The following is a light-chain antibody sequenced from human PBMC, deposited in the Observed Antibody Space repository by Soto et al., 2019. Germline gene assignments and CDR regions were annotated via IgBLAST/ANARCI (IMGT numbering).Light chain of an antibody. CDR1: NSNIGTGFD. CDR3: ASWDGSLSGHV. J-gene: IGLJ1*01. Sequence: QSVLTQPPSVSGAPGQRVTIACTANNSNIGTGFDVHWYRHSPGAAPKLLIYTNNQRPPGVPDRFSGSKSGTSASLAISGLRSEDEADYYCASWDGSLSGHVFGTGTKLTFL. CDR2: TNN. V-gene: IGLV1-40*01.